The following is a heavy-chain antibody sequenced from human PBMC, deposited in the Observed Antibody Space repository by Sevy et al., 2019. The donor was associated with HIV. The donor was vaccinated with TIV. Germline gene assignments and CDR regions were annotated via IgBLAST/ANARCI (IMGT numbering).Heavy chain of an antibody. CDR1: GFTFSRYS. Sequence: GGSLRLSCAASGFTFSRYSMHWVRQAPGKGLEWVATISFDASNKHYADSVKGRFTISRDNFQDSLFLQMNSLRPEDTAVYYCALERLSSDVAEYFQNWGQGTLVTVSS. V-gene: IGHV3-30*04. CDR3: ALERLSSDVAEYFQN. D-gene: IGHD1-1*01. CDR2: ISFDASNK. J-gene: IGHJ1*01.